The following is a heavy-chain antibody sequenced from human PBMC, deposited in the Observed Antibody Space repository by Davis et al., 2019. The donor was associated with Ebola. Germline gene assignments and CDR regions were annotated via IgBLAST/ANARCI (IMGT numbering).Heavy chain of an antibody. CDR3: ASSRALYYYDSSGYYSRGGYFDY. CDR2: IYYSGST. J-gene: IGHJ4*02. CDR1: GGSISSYY. Sequence: SETLSLTCTVSGGSISSYYWSWIRQPPGKGLEWIGYIYYSGSTNYNPSLRSRVTISVDTSKNQFSLKLSSVTAADTAVYYCASSRALYYYDSSGYYSRGGYFDYWGQGTLVTVSS. D-gene: IGHD3-22*01. V-gene: IGHV4-59*01.